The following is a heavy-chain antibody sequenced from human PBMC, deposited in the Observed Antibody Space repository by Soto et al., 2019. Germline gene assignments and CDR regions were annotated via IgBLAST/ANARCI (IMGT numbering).Heavy chain of an antibody. CDR3: ARGGGIFGY. Sequence: VQLVESGGGLVQPGGSLRLSCAASGFTFSSYSMNWVRQAPGKGLEWVSYISSSSSTIYYADSVKGRFSIARDNAKNSLYLQMNSLGDEDTAVYYCARGGGIFGYWGQGTLVTVSS. D-gene: IGHD3-16*01. CDR1: GFTFSSYS. CDR2: ISSSSSTI. J-gene: IGHJ4*02. V-gene: IGHV3-48*02.